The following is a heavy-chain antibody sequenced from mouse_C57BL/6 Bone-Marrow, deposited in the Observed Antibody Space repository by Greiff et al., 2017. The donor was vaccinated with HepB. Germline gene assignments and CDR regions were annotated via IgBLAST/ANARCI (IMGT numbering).Heavy chain of an antibody. CDR2: ISYSGST. CDR1: GYSITSDY. Sequence: VQLKESGPGLAKPSQTLSLTCSVTGYSITSDYWNWIRTFPGNKLEYMGYISYSGSTYYNPSLKSRISITRDTSKNQYYLQLNSVTTEDTATYYCARYPNYYGSSLWYFDVWGTGTTVTVSS. J-gene: IGHJ1*03. D-gene: IGHD1-1*01. V-gene: IGHV3-8*01. CDR3: ARYPNYYGSSLWYFDV.